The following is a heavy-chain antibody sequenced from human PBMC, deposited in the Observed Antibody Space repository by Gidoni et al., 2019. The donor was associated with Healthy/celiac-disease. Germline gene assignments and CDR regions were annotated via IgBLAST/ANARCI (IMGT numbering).Heavy chain of an antibody. CDR3: ARGRYSSGWYSDYYYGMDV. V-gene: IGHV1-69*01. CDR1: GGTFISYA. CDR2: IIPICGTA. D-gene: IGHD6-19*01. Sequence: QVQLVQSGAEVKKPGSSVKVSCKASGGTFISYAISWVRQAPGQGLEWMGGIIPICGTANYAQKFQGRVTITADESTSTAYMELSSLRSEDTAVYYCARGRYSSGWYSDYYYGMDVWGQGTTVTVSS. J-gene: IGHJ6*02.